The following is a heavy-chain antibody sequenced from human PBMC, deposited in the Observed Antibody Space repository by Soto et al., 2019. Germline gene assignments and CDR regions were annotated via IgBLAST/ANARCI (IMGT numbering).Heavy chain of an antibody. Sequence: SVKVSCKASGGTFSSYAISWVRQAPGQGLEWMGGIIPIFGTANYAQKFQGRVTITADESTSTAYMELSSLRSEDTAAYYCARNPIPLGFVDCFDTWGQGTLVTVSS. D-gene: IGHD2-15*01. V-gene: IGHV1-69*13. CDR1: GGTFSSYA. CDR3: ARNPIPLGFVDCFDT. CDR2: IIPIFGTA. J-gene: IGHJ5*02.